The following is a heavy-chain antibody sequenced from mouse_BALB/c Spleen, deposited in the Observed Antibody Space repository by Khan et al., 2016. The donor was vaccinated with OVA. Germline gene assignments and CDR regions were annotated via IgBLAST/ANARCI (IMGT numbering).Heavy chain of an antibody. D-gene: IGHD3-3*01. CDR1: GYTFTTYT. CDR2: INPSNGYT. J-gene: IGHJ3*01. V-gene: IGHV1-4*01. CDR3: VIEGAYTRADGWFSY. Sequence: VQLQQSGAELARPGASVKMSCKASGYTFTTYTMHWVKQRPGQGLEWIGYINPSNGYTNYNQKFKDKSTLTADKSSSTAYMQLSSLTSDYYAVYYWVIEGAYTRADGWFSYWGQGTLVPVSA.